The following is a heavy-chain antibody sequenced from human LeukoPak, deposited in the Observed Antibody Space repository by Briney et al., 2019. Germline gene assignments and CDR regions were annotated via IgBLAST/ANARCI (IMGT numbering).Heavy chain of an antibody. V-gene: IGHV3-15*01. CDR2: IKSKTDGGTT. J-gene: IGHJ6*02. CDR1: GFTFSNAW. D-gene: IGHD3-10*01. CDR3: TTGGWFGEFYYYYGMDV. Sequence: GGSLRLSCAASGFTFSNAWMSWVRQAPGKGLEWVGRIKSKTDGGTTDYAAPVKGRFTISRDDSKNTLYLQINSLKTEDTAVYYCTTGGWFGEFYYYYGMDVWGQGTTVTVSS.